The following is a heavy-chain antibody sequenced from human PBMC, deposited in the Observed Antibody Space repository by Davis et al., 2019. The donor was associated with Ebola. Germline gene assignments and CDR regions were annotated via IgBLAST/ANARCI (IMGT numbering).Heavy chain of an antibody. V-gene: IGHV1-69*13. D-gene: IGHD6-19*01. J-gene: IGHJ3*02. CDR3: AAGRVGGNSVAGYAFDI. Sequence: SVKVSCKASGGTFSSYAISWVRQAPGQGLEWMGGIIPIFGTANYAQKFQGRVTITADESTSTAYMELSSPRSEDTAVYYCAAGRVGGNSVAGYAFDIWGQGTMVTVSS. CDR2: IIPIFGTA. CDR1: GGTFSSYA.